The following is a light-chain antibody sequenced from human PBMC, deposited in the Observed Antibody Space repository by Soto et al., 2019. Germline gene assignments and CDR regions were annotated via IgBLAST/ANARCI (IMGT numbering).Light chain of an antibody. CDR3: QQYGSSPPT. CDR2: GGS. Sequence: IVLTQSPGTLSLSPGERGTLSCRASQTVRNSYLTWYQQKPGQAPRLLIYGGSSRATGIPDRFSASGSGTDFTLTISGLEPEDFAVYYCQQYGSSPPTFGQGTKVEVK. J-gene: IGKJ1*01. V-gene: IGKV3-20*01. CDR1: QTVRNSY.